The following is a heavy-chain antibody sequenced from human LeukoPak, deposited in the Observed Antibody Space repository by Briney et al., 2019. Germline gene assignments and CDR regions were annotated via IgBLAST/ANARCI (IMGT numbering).Heavy chain of an antibody. V-gene: IGHV4-59*01. J-gene: IGHJ4*02. D-gene: IGHD4-17*01. CDR2: IYSSGST. Sequence: SETLSLTCTVSGASMSSYYWTWIRQPPGKGLEWIGYIYSSGSTNSNPSLKSRVTISVDTSKNQFSLNLSSVTAADTAVYYCARGGEAGLADWGQGALVTVSS. CDR1: GASMSSYY. CDR3: ARGGEAGLAD.